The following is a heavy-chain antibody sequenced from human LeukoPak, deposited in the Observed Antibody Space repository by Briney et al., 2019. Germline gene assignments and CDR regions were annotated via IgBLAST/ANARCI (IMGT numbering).Heavy chain of an antibody. CDR3: ARSGYDYVWGSPRYYFDY. D-gene: IGHD3-16*01. J-gene: IGHJ4*02. CDR1: GGSFSGYY. V-gene: IGHV4-34*01. Sequence: SETLSLTCAVYGGSFSGYYWSWIRQPPGKGLEWIGEINHSGSTNYNPSLKSRVTISVDTSKNQFSLKLSSVTAADTAVYYCARSGYDYVWGSPRYYFDYWGQGTLVTVSS. CDR2: INHSGST.